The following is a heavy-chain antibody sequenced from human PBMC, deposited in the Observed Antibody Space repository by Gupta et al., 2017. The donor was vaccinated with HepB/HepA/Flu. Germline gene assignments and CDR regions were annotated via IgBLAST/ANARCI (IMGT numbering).Heavy chain of an antibody. CDR2: VWYDGSRK. D-gene: IGHD2-2*01. CDR3: ARGGYCSTTTCYDDAFDI. CDR1: GFTFSNFG. J-gene: IGHJ3*02. Sequence: VQLVESGGGVVQPGKSLRLSCAAFGFTFSNFGMHWVRLAPGRGLEWVAVVWYDGSRKYYADYVKGRFTISRDNSKNTLYLQMNSLRAEDTAVYYCARGGYCSTTTCYDDAFDIWGQGTMLTVSS. V-gene: IGHV3-33*01.